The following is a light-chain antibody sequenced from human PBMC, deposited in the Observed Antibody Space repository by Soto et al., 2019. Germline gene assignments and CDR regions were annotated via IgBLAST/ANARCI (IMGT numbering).Light chain of an antibody. CDR1: QSLLHNNGYKY. CDR3: MQTFQTPQT. CDR2: LSS. Sequence: DIVLTQSPLSLPVTPGEPASISCRSSQSLLHNNGYKYLDWYLQKPVQSPQLLIYLSSILASRVPDRCSGSVSGTDFALEISRVEAEDVGVHFFMQTFQTPQTFGEGTLVAIK. V-gene: IGKV2-28*01. J-gene: IGKJ4*02.